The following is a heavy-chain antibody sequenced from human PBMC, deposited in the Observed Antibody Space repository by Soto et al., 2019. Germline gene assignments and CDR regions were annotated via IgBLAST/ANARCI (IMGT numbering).Heavy chain of an antibody. CDR2: TYYRSKWYN. CDR1: GDSVSSNSAG. D-gene: IGHD1-20*01. V-gene: IGHV6-1*01. J-gene: IGHJ5*02. Sequence: PWQTLSLTCAISGDSVSSNSAGWNWIRQSPSRGLQWLGRTYYRSKWYNDYAVSVKSRITINPDTSKNQFSLQLNSVTPEDTAVYYCARTDITPRPNWFDPWGQGTLVTVSS. CDR3: ARTDITPRPNWFDP.